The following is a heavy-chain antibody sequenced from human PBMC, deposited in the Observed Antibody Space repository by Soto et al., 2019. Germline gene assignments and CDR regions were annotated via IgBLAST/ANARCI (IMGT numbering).Heavy chain of an antibody. V-gene: IGHV1-69*02. CDR2: IIPILGIA. D-gene: IGHD3-16*01. Sequence: QVQLVQSGAEVKKPGSSVKVSCKASGGTFSSYTISWVRQAPGQGLEWMGRIIPILGIANYAQKFQGRVTIPADKSTSTAYMELSSLRSEDTAVYYCARVAREYYFDYWGQGTLVTVSS. CDR3: ARVAREYYFDY. CDR1: GGTFSSYT. J-gene: IGHJ4*02.